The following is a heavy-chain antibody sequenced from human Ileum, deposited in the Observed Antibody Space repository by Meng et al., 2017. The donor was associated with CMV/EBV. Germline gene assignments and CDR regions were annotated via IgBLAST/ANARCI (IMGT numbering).Heavy chain of an antibody. Sequence: GESLKISCAASGFTFSTFAMGWVRQAPGKGLEWVSIIYSGGGATHYPDSVKGRFTISRDTSENTLHLQMSSLRVDDTALYYCAKGVTSGSTYRAFDILGQGTKVTVSS. J-gene: IGHJ3*02. V-gene: IGHV3-23*03. CDR2: IYSGGGAT. CDR3: AKGVTSGSTYRAFDI. CDR1: GFTFSTFA. D-gene: IGHD3-22*01.